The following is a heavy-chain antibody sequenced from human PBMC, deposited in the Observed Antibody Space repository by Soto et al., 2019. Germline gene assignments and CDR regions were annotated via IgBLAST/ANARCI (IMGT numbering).Heavy chain of an antibody. D-gene: IGHD6-19*01. CDR2: ISGSGRST. Sequence: PGGSLRLSCVASGFNFNNYAMNWVRQAPGKGLEWVSVISGSGRSTQYADSVKGRFTISRDNSKNTVFLQLSSLRADDTAVYYCAKSLLAVTMAGLFDYWGQGALVTVSS. CDR3: AKSLLAVTMAGLFDY. CDR1: GFNFNNYA. V-gene: IGHV3-23*01. J-gene: IGHJ4*02.